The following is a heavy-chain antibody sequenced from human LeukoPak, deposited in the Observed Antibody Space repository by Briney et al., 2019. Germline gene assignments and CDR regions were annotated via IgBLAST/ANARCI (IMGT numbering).Heavy chain of an antibody. V-gene: IGHV1-18*01. CDR3: AGAVTYSSSSGEDY. D-gene: IGHD6-6*01. CDR2: ISAYNGNT. CDR1: GYTFTSYG. Sequence: ASVKVSCKASGYTFTSYGISWVRQAPGQGLEWMGWISAYNGNTNYAQKLQGRVTMTTDTSTSTAYMELRSLRSDDTAVYYSAGAVTYSSSSGEDYWGQGTLVTVSS. J-gene: IGHJ4*02.